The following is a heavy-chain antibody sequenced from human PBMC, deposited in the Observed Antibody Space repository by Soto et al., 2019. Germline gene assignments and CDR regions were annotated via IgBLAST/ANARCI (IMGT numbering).Heavy chain of an antibody. CDR3: AKDSGRGSADYYFDY. Sequence: QVQLVESGGGVVQPGRSLRLSCAASGFTFSSYAIHWVRQAPGKGLEWVAVISSDGKDKYSADSMKGRFAISRDNSKNTRYLQMNSLRAEDTAVYYCAKDSGRGSADYYFDYWGQGTLVTVSS. V-gene: IGHV3-30*18. CDR1: GFTFSSYA. CDR2: ISSDGKDK. D-gene: IGHD3-10*01. J-gene: IGHJ4*02.